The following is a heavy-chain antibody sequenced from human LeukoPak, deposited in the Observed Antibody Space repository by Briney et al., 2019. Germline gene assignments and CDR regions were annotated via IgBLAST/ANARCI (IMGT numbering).Heavy chain of an antibody. CDR2: IDYSGST. D-gene: IGHD1-1*01. J-gene: IGHJ6*03. Sequence: SETLSLTCTVSGGSISSYYWSWIRQPPGKGLEWIGYIDYSGSTNYNPSLKSRVTISVDTSKNQFSLKLSSVTAADTVVYYCAGTYRYNYYYYMDVWGKGTTVTISS. CDR3: AGTYRYNYYYYMDV. CDR1: GGSISSYY. V-gene: IGHV4-59*01.